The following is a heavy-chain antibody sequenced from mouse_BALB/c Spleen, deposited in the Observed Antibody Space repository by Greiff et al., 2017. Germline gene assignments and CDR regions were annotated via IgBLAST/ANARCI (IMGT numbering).Heavy chain of an antibody. V-gene: IGHV5-12-2*01. J-gene: IGHJ3*01. CDR3: ARHAGISFAY. Sequence: EVQLVESGGGLVQPGGSLKLSCAASGFTFSSYTMSWVRQTPEKRLEWVAYISNGGGSTYYPDTVKGRFTISRDNAKNTLYLQMSSLKSEDTAMYYCARHAGISFAYWGQGTLVTVSA. CDR1: GFTFSSYT. CDR2: ISNGGGST.